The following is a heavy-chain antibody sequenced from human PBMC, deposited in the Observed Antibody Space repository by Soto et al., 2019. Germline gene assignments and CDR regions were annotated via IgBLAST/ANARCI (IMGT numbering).Heavy chain of an antibody. CDR3: ARLYSSGLGYYYYGMDV. CDR1: GGSISSYY. CDR2: IYYSGST. D-gene: IGHD6-19*01. V-gene: IGHV4-59*01. Sequence: SETLSLTCTVSGGSISSYYWSWIRQPPGKGLEWIGYIYYSGSTNYNPSLKSRVTISVDTSKNQFSLKLSSVTAADTAVYYCARLYSSGLGYYYYGMDVWGQGTKVTVSS. J-gene: IGHJ6*02.